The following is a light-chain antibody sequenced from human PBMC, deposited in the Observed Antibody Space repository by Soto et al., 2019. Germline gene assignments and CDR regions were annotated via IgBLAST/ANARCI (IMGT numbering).Light chain of an antibody. CDR3: SSYTSSNTVV. CDR1: SSDVAGYKY. Sequence: QSALTQPASVSGSPGQSITISCTGTSSDVAGYKYVSWYQQHPGKAPKVMIYEVSNRPSGVSNRFSGSKSDNTASLTISGLQAEDEAHYYCSSYTSSNTVVFGGGTQLTVL. CDR2: EVS. J-gene: IGLJ2*01. V-gene: IGLV2-14*01.